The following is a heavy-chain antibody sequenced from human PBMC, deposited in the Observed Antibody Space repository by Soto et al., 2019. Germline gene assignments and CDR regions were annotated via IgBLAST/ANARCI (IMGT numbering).Heavy chain of an antibody. CDR2: ISAYNGNT. Sequence: ASVKVSCKASGYTFTSYGISWVRQAPGQGLEWMGWISAYNGNTNYAQKLQGRVTMTTDTSTSTAYMELRSLRSDDTAVYYCARSLTMVRGVIKTCDYWGQGTLVTVSS. D-gene: IGHD3-10*01. CDR1: GYTFTSYG. CDR3: ARSLTMVRGVIKTCDY. V-gene: IGHV1-18*01. J-gene: IGHJ4*02.